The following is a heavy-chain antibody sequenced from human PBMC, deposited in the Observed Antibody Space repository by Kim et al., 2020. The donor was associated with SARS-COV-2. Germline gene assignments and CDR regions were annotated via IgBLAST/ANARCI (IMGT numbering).Heavy chain of an antibody. Sequence: SETLSLTCTVSGGSISSGGYYWSWIRQHPGKGLEWIGYIYYSGSTYYNPSLKSRVTISVDTSKNQFSLKLSSVTAADTAVYYCARPPSGGTTYWYFDLWGRGTLVTVSS. D-gene: IGHD1-1*01. V-gene: IGHV4-31*03. CDR2: IYYSGST. J-gene: IGHJ2*01. CDR1: GGSISSGGYY. CDR3: ARPPSGGTTYWYFDL.